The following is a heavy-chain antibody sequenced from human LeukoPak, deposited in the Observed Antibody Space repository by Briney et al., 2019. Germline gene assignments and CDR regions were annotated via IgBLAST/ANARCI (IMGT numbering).Heavy chain of an antibody. J-gene: IGHJ4*02. CDR3: ARWYSSGWAFDY. V-gene: IGHV4-59*08. CDR2: IHYSGRT. CDR1: GGTISSYY. Sequence: SETLSLTCTVSGGTISSYYWNWIRQPPGKGLEWIGYIHYSGRTKYNPSLKSRVTISVDTSKNQFSLKLSSVTAADTAVYYCARWYSSGWAFDYWGQGTLVTVSS. D-gene: IGHD6-19*01.